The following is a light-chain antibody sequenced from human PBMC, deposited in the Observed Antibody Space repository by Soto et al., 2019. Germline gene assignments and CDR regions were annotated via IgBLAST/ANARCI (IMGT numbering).Light chain of an antibody. V-gene: IGKV1-5*01. J-gene: IGKJ1*01. CDR3: QHHNSYSQT. Sequence: DIQMTQSPPTLSASVGDRVTITCRASQSIRNYLAWYQQMPGKAPKLLIYGASSLQSGVPSRFSGSGSGTKFTLTISSLQPDDFATYFCQHHNSYSQTFGQGTK. CDR1: QSIRNY. CDR2: GAS.